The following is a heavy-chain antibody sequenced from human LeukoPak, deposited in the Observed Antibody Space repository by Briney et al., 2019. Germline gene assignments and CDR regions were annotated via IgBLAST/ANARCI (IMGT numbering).Heavy chain of an antibody. Sequence: GGSLRLSCAASGFTFSSYAMHWVRQAPGKGLEYVSAISSNGGSTYYANSVKGRFTISRDNSRNTLYLQMNSLRAEDTAVYYCAIGNGATAGYWGQGTLVTVSS. CDR1: GFTFSSYA. CDR3: AIGNGATAGY. D-gene: IGHD1-26*01. V-gene: IGHV3-64*01. CDR2: ISSNGGST. J-gene: IGHJ4*02.